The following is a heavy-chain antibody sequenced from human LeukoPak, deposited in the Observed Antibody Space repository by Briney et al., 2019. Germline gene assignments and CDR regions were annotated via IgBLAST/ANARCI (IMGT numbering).Heavy chain of an antibody. CDR3: AREPCSSGGSCYEFDI. Sequence: PSETLSLTCTVSGGSISGYYWSWIRQPPGKGLEWIGEINHSGSTNYNPSLKSRVTISVDTSKNQFSLKLSSVTAADTAVYYCAREPCSSGGSCYEFDIWGQGTMVTVSS. CDR2: INHSGST. J-gene: IGHJ3*02. V-gene: IGHV4-34*01. CDR1: GGSISGYY. D-gene: IGHD2-15*01.